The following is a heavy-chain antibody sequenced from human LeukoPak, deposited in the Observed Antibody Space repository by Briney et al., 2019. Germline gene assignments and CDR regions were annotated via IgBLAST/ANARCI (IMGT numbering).Heavy chain of an antibody. CDR2: INPNSGGT. Sequence: ASVKVSCKASGYTFTGYYMHWVRQAPGQGLEWMGWINPNSGGTNYAQKFQGRVTMTRDTSISTAYMEVSRLIFDDTAVYYCARYGGSVANFDYWGQGTLVTVSS. D-gene: IGHD5-12*01. V-gene: IGHV1-2*02. CDR3: ARYGGSVANFDY. CDR1: GYTFTGYY. J-gene: IGHJ4*02.